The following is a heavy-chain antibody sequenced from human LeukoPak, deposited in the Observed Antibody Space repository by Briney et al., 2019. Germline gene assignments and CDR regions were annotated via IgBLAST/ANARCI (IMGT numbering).Heavy chain of an antibody. CDR1: GFTFSSYA. J-gene: IGHJ4*02. CDR3: ARGGVRAPIAAAAFDY. V-gene: IGHV3-30*04. D-gene: IGHD6-13*01. Sequence: GGSLRLSCAASGFTFSSYAMSWVRQAPGKGLEWVAVISYDGSNKYYADSVKGQFTISRDNSKSTLYLQMNSLRAEDTAVYYCARGGVRAPIAAAAFDYWGQGTLVTVSS. CDR2: ISYDGSNK.